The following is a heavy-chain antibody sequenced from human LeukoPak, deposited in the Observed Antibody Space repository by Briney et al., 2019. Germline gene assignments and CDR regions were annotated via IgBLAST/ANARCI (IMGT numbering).Heavy chain of an antibody. J-gene: IGHJ3*02. Sequence: GGTLRLSCAASGFTFNSYGMSWVRQAPGKGLEWVANIKQDGSEKYYVDSVKGRFTISRDNAKNSLYLQMNSLRAEDTAVYYCAKIRPPAYDIWGQGTMVTVSS. CDR2: IKQDGSEK. CDR3: AKIRPPAYDI. V-gene: IGHV3-7*03. CDR1: GFTFNSYG. D-gene: IGHD3-3*02.